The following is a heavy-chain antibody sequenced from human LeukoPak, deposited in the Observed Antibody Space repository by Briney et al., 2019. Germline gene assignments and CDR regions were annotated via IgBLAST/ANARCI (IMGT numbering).Heavy chain of an antibody. CDR2: IYYSGST. J-gene: IGHJ6*02. Sequence: SETLSLTCTVSGGSISSSSYYWGWIRQPPGKGLEWIGSIYYSGSTYYNPSLKSRVTISVDTSKNQFSLKLSSVTAADTAVYYCASLYGSGNRRNYYYYGMDVWGQGTTVTVSS. D-gene: IGHD3-10*01. CDR1: GGSISSSSYY. CDR3: ASLYGSGNRRNYYYYGMDV. V-gene: IGHV4-39*07.